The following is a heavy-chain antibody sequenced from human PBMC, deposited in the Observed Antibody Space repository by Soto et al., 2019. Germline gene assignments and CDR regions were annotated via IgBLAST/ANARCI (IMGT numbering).Heavy chain of an antibody. V-gene: IGHV4-61*08. CDR2: VYYSGTT. J-gene: IGHJ5*01. CDR1: GGSIDSGDYY. CDR3: STRAYDTNGYYRFDP. D-gene: IGHD3-22*01. Sequence: PSETLSLTCTVSGGSIDSGDYYWSWIRQPPGKGLEWIGYVYYSGTTNYNPFLKSRVTISLDTSKNQFSLTLSAVTAADTAMYYCSTRAYDTNGYYRFDPWGQGTLVTVSS.